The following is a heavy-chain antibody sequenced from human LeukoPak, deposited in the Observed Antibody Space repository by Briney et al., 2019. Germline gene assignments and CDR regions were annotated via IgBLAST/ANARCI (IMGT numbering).Heavy chain of an antibody. CDR1: VFPFSSYG. CDR2: IWENGSDK. CDR3: TILAVASDFDY. D-gene: IGHD6-19*01. Sequence: GGPLRLSCAVSVFPFSSYGMQWVREAPGKGLGWVAIIWENGSDKYYGDSVKGRFTISRDNSKNTLYLKMNSLRAEDTAVYYCTILAVASDFDYWGQGTLVTVSS. J-gene: IGHJ4*02. V-gene: IGHV3-33*01.